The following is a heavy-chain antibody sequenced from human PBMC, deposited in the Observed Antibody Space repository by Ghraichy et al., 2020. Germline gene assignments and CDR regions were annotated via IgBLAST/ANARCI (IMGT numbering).Heavy chain of an antibody. V-gene: IGHV4-59*01. CDR2: VYHSGST. J-gene: IGHJ6*03. D-gene: IGHD2-8*01. CDR3: ARGERGLSVPNDFYYMDA. Sequence: SQTLSLTCTVSGGSISTFYWSWIRQPPGKGLEWIGYVYHSGSTSSNPSLKSRLTISVDTSKNQFSLMLKSVTAADTAVYFCARGERGLSVPNDFYYMDAWGKGTTVTVSS. CDR1: GGSISTFY.